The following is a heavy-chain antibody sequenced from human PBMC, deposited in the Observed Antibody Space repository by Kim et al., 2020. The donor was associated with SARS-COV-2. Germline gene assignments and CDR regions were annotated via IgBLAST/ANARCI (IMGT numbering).Heavy chain of an antibody. CDR3: AAGRNSGWYGCVDV. J-gene: IGHJ6*02. D-gene: IGHD6-19*01. Sequence: SVKVSCKASGFTFSSSAVQWVRQARGQRLEWIGWIVVGSGNTNYAQKFQERVTITRDLSTNTAYMELSSLRSEDTAVYYCAAGRNSGWYGCVDVWGQGTTVTVSS. CDR2: IVVGSGNT. V-gene: IGHV1-58*01. CDR1: GFTFSSSA.